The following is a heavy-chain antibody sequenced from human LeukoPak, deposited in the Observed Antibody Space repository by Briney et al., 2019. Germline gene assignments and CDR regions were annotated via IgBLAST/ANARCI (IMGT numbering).Heavy chain of an antibody. J-gene: IGHJ6*02. Sequence: PGTSLRLSCAASGFTFSSYAMHWVRQAPGKGREWVAIFSYDGSNEYYADLVKGRFTISRDNSKNTLYLQLNSLRAEDSAVYYCAKSFFPGFCTSTNCYERPHHYYYGMDVWGQGTTVSVSS. D-gene: IGHD2-2*01. CDR3: AKSFFPGFCTSTNCYERPHHYYYGMDV. V-gene: IGHV3-30*18. CDR2: FSYDGSNE. CDR1: GFTFSSYA.